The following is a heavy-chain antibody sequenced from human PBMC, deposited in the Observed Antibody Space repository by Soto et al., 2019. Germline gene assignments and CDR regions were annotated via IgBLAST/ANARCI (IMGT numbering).Heavy chain of an antibody. CDR1: GFTFSSYG. V-gene: IGHV3-30*18. J-gene: IGHJ6*02. Sequence: GGSLRLSCAASGFTFSSYGMHWVRQAPGKGLEWVTLISYDGGNKYYADSVKGRLSISRDNSRNTLYLQMNSLRPEGAAVYYCVKSLGFCSSSSCSRDYYYYYGMDVWGQGTTVTVSS. CDR3: VKSLGFCSSSSCSRDYYYYYGMDV. CDR2: ISYDGGNK. D-gene: IGHD2-2*01.